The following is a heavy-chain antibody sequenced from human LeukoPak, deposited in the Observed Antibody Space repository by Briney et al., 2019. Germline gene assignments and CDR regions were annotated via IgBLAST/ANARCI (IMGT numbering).Heavy chain of an antibody. CDR1: GGSFSGYY. Sequence: KPSETLSLTCAVYGGSFSGYYWSWIRQPPGKGLEWIGEINHSGSTNYNPSLKSRVTISVDTSKNQFSLKLSSVTAADTAVYYCARGGYCSSTSCYRAYYYGMDVWGQGTTVTVFS. CDR2: INHSGST. D-gene: IGHD2-2*02. CDR3: ARGGYCSSTSCYRAYYYGMDV. V-gene: IGHV4-34*01. J-gene: IGHJ6*02.